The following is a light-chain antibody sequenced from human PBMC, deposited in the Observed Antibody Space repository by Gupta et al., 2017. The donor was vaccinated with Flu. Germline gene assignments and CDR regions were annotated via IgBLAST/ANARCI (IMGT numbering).Light chain of an antibody. V-gene: IGLV2-14*01. CDR3: SADTSSSNVV. CDR1: SSDVGGYNY. CDR2: EVS. J-gene: IGLJ2*01. Sequence: QSALTQPASVSGSPGQSITISCTGTSSDVGGYNYVSWYHQHPDKAPKLMIYEVSNRSAGVSNRFSGSKSGNTASLTISVRKEEDEADYYCSADTSSSNVVFGGGTKLTVL.